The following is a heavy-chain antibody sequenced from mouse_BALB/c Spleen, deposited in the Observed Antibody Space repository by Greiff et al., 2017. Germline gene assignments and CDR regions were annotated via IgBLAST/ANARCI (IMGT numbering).Heavy chain of an antibody. CDR3: AREVRLRPYYFDY. Sequence: VMLVESGPGLVAPSQSLSITCTVSGFSLTSYGVHWVRQPPGKGLEWLGVIWAGGSTNYNSALMSRLSISKDNSKSQVFLKMNSLQTDDTAMYYCAREVRLRPYYFDYWGQGTTLTVSS. D-gene: IGHD1-2*01. CDR2: IWAGGST. CDR1: GFSLTSYG. J-gene: IGHJ2*01. V-gene: IGHV2-9*02.